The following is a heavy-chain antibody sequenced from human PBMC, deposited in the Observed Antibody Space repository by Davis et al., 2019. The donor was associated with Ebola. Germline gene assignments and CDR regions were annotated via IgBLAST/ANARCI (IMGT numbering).Heavy chain of an antibody. CDR2: IYYSGST. CDR1: GGSVSSDDYY. V-gene: IGHV4-30-4*01. Sequence: MPSETLSLTCTVSGGSVSSDDYYWSWIRQPPGKGLEWIGYIYYSGSTYYNPSLKSRVTITVETSKNQFSLKLSSVTAADTAVYYCARVIPYYYDSSGYYGMNWYFDLWGRGTLVTVSS. CDR3: ARVIPYYYDSSGYYGMNWYFDL. J-gene: IGHJ2*01. D-gene: IGHD3-22*01.